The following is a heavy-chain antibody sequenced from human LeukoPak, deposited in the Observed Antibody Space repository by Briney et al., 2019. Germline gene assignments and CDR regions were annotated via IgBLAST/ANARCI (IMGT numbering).Heavy chain of an antibody. D-gene: IGHD2-2*01. CDR1: GFTFSSSA. CDR2: ISGSSGST. V-gene: IGHV3-23*01. J-gene: IGHJ4*02. CDR3: AKDSDCSSTNCYPDY. Sequence: PGGSLRLSCAASGFTFSSSAMSWIRQAPGKGLEWVSAISGSSGSTYYADSVKGRFTISRDNSKNTLYLQMNSLRAEDTAVYYCAKDSDCSSTNCYPDYWGQGTLVTVSS.